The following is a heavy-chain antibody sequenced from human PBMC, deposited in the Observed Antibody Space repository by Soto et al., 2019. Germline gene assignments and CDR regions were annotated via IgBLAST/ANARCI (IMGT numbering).Heavy chain of an antibody. CDR3: ARGYSYGLYYYGMDV. D-gene: IGHD5-18*01. CDR1: GGTFSSYA. Sequence: QVQLVQSGAEVKKPGSSVKVSCKASGGTFSSYAFSWVRQAPGQGLEWMGGIIPIYGATNYAQNFQGRVTITADEVTIPAEEATSTAYMELSSLRSEDTAVYYCARGYSYGLYYYGMDVWGQGTTVTVSS. CDR2: IIPIYGAT. J-gene: IGHJ6*02. V-gene: IGHV1-69*12.